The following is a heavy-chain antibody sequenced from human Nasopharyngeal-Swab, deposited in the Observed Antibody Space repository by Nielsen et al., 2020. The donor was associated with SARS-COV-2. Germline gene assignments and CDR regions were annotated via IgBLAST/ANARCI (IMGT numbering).Heavy chain of an antibody. V-gene: IGHV3-48*03. Sequence: GESLKISCAASGFTFSSYETNWVRQAPGKGLEWVSYISSSGSTIYYADSVKGRFTISRDNAKNSLYLQMNSLRAEDTAVYYCARDFGFCSSTSCSLLTFDYWGQGTLVTVSS. J-gene: IGHJ4*02. D-gene: IGHD2-2*01. CDR1: GFTFSSYE. CDR3: ARDFGFCSSTSCSLLTFDY. CDR2: ISSSGSTI.